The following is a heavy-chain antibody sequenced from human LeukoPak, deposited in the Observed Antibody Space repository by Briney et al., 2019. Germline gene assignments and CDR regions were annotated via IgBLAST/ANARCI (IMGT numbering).Heavy chain of an antibody. V-gene: IGHV7-4-1*02. J-gene: IGHJ4*02. D-gene: IGHD6-13*01. CDR1: GYTFTSYA. Sequence: ASVTVSCKASGYTFTSYAMNWVRQAPGQGLEWMGWINTNTGNPTYAQGFTGRFVFSSDTSVSTAYLQISSLKAEDTAVYYCARGASYSSSSEDFDYWGQGTLVTVSS. CDR2: INTNTGNP. CDR3: ARGASYSSSSEDFDY.